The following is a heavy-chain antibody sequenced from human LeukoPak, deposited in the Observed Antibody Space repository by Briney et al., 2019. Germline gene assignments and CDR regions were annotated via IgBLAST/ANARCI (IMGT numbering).Heavy chain of an antibody. CDR1: GGSISTGGYY. Sequence: PSETLSLTCTVSGGSISTGGYYWSWIRQHPRKGLEWIGYIYYSGSTYYNPSLESRVTISLDTSNNHFSLKLSSVTAADTAVYYCARYDSGTFYKANWFDPWGQGTLVTVSS. CDR2: IYYSGST. J-gene: IGHJ5*02. CDR3: ARYDSGTFYKANWFDP. V-gene: IGHV4-31*03. D-gene: IGHD3-10*01.